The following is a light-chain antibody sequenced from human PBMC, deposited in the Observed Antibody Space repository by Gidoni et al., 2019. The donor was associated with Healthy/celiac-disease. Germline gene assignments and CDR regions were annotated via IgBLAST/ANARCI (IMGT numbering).Light chain of an antibody. Sequence: EIVMTQSPATLSVSPGERATLSCRASQSVSSNLAWYQQKPGQAPRLLIYGASTRATGIPARFSGSGSGTEFTLTISSLQSEDFAVYYCQQYNNWYTVXXXTKLEIK. V-gene: IGKV3-15*01. CDR1: QSVSSN. CDR2: GAS. CDR3: QQYNNWYT. J-gene: IGKJ2*01.